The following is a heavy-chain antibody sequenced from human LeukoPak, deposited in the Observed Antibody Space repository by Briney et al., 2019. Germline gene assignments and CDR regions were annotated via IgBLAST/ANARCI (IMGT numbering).Heavy chain of an antibody. J-gene: IGHJ4*02. CDR3: AHRGRLRWGNYFDY. Sequence: SGPTLVNPTQTLTLTCTFSGFSLSTSGVGVGWIRQPPGKALEWLALIYWDDDKRYGPSLKSRLTITKDTSKNQVVLTMTNMDPVDTATYYCAHRGRLRWGNYFDYWGQGTLVTVSS. D-gene: IGHD5-12*01. CDR2: IYWDDDK. CDR1: GFSLSTSGVG. V-gene: IGHV2-5*05.